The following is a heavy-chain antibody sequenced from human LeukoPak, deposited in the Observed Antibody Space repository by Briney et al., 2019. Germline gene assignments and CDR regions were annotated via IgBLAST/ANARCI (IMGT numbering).Heavy chain of an antibody. Sequence: GGSLRLSCAASGFTFSNYAMHWVRQAPGKGLEWVADISFDATKEYFGKSVKGRFTISRDNSKSTLFLQMHSLRVEDTALYFCARFKVGSNTTQKNAFDIWGRGTVVTVST. CDR3: ARFKVGSNTTQKNAFDI. D-gene: IGHD1-26*01. J-gene: IGHJ3*02. CDR1: GFTFSNYA. V-gene: IGHV3-30*01. CDR2: ISFDATKE.